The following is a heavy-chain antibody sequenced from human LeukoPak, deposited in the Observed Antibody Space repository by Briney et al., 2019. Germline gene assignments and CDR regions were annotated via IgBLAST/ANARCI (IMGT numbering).Heavy chain of an antibody. V-gene: IGHV3-9*01. CDR1: GFTFDDYA. J-gene: IGHJ4*02. Sequence: SLRLSCAASGFTFDDYAMHWVRQAPGKGLEWVSGIDWISGSIGYADSVKGRFTISRDNAKNSLYLQMNSLRAEDTAVYYCARGRPGVAAPTGVLDYWGQGTLVTVSS. D-gene: IGHD2-15*01. CDR2: IDWISGSI. CDR3: ARGRPGVAAPTGVLDY.